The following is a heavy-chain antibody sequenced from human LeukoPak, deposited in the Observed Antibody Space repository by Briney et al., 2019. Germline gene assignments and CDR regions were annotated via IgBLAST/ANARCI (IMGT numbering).Heavy chain of an antibody. CDR2: MNPNSGNT. Sequence: GASVKVSCKASGYTFTSYGINWVRQATGQGLEWMGWMNPNSGNTGYAQKFQGRVTITRNTSISTAYMELSSLRSEDTAVYYCARDLLNVDYYGSGSYWLSFDYWGQGTLVTVSS. V-gene: IGHV1-8*03. J-gene: IGHJ4*02. CDR1: GYTFTSYG. D-gene: IGHD3-10*01. CDR3: ARDLLNVDYYGSGSYWLSFDY.